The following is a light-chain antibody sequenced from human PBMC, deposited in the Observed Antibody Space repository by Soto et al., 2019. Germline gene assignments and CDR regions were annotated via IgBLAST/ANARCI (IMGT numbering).Light chain of an antibody. J-gene: IGKJ5*01. CDR1: QSVGTH. V-gene: IGKV3-15*01. CDR3: QQLNYWPRIT. Sequence: DIMMTQSPATLSVSPGERATLSCRASQSVGTHLAWYQQRPGRDARLLVYGVSTRASGILPRCSGSGAGADFTLPISSLLYEDFAVYYCQQLNYWPRITFGQGTILEI. CDR2: GVS.